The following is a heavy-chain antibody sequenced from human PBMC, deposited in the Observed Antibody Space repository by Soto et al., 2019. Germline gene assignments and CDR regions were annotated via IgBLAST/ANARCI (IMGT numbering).Heavy chain of an antibody. V-gene: IGHV1-69*13. J-gene: IGHJ6*02. CDR1: GGTFSSYA. Sequence: ASVKVSCKASGGTFSSYAISWVRQAPGQGLEWMGGIIPIFGTANYAQKFQGRVTITADESTSTAYMELSSLRSEDTAVYYCAREVRGYSYGDYGMDVWGQGTTVTVSS. D-gene: IGHD5-18*01. CDR2: IIPIFGTA. CDR3: AREVRGYSYGDYGMDV.